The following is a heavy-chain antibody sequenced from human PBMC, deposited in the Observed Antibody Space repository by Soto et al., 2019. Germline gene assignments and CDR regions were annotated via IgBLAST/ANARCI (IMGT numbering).Heavy chain of an antibody. Sequence: QVQLVQSGAEVKKPGSSVKVSCKASGGTFSSYAISWVRQAPGQGLEWMGGIIPIFGTANYAQKFQGRVTITADESTSTGYVDQGSLRSEDTAVYYCARDQGVSCWREWFDPWGQGTLGYVS. V-gene: IGHV1-69*01. CDR2: IIPIFGTA. CDR3: ARDQGVSCWREWFDP. J-gene: IGHJ5*02. D-gene: IGHD2-2*01. CDR1: GGTFSSYA.